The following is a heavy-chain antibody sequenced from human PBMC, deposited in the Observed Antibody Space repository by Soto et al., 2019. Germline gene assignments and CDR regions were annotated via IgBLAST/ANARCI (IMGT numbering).Heavy chain of an antibody. V-gene: IGHV3-21*01. Sequence: GGPLRLSCAASGFTFSSYSMNWVRQAPGKGLEWVSSISSSSSYIYYADSVKGRFTISRDNAKNSLYLQMNSLRAEDTAVYYCASYYYGSGSYSHDAFDIWGQGTMVTASS. CDR3: ASYYYGSGSYSHDAFDI. J-gene: IGHJ3*02. D-gene: IGHD3-10*01. CDR1: GFTFSSYS. CDR2: ISSSSSYI.